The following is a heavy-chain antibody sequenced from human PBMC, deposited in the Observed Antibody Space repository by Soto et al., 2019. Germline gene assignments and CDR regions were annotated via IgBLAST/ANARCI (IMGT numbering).Heavy chain of an antibody. CDR1: GGTFSSYA. D-gene: IGHD4-4*01. J-gene: IGHJ6*02. Sequence: SVKVSCKASGGTFSSYAISWVRQAPGQGLEWMGGIIPIFGTANYAQKFQGRVTITADESTSTAYMELSSLRSEDTAVYYCARSNYDRYYYYYYGMDVWGQGTTVTVSS. CDR2: IIPIFGTA. CDR3: ARSNYDRYYYYYYGMDV. V-gene: IGHV1-69*13.